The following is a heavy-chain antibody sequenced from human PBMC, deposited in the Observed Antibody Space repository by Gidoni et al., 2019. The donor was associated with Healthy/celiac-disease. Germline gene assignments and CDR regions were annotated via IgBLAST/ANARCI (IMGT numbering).Heavy chain of an antibody. J-gene: IGHJ4*02. V-gene: IGHV3-33*01. CDR3: ARDVRGSHSISSGSNKDY. Sequence: QVQLVESGGGVVQPGRSLRISCAASGFTFSSYGGHWVRQAPGKGLEWVAVIWYDGSKKYYADSVKGRFTISRDNSKNTLYLQMNSLRAEDTAVYYCARDVRGSHSISSGSNKDYWGQGTLVTVSS. CDR2: IWYDGSKK. CDR1: GFTFSSYG. D-gene: IGHD3-10*01.